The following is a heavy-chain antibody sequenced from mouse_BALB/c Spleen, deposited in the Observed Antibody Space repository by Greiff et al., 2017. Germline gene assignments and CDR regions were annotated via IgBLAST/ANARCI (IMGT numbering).Heavy chain of an antibody. CDR2: ISNGGGST. Sequence: EVQLVVSGGGLVQPGGSLKLSCAASGFILRSYTMSWVRQTPEKRLEWVAYISNGGGSTYYPDTVKGRFTISRDNAKNTLYLQMSSLKSEDTAMYYCARSTMITTGFAYWGQGTLVTVSA. D-gene: IGHD2-4*01. CDR3: ARSTMITTGFAY. CDR1: GFILRSYT. J-gene: IGHJ3*01. V-gene: IGHV5-12-2*01.